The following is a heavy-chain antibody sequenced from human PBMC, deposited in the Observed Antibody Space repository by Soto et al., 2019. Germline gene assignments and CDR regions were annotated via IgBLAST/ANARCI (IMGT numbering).Heavy chain of an antibody. CDR3: TTSGELPTHYYYGMDV. CDR1: GFTFSNAW. J-gene: IGHJ6*02. D-gene: IGHD1-1*01. CDR2: IKSKTDGGTT. Sequence: GGSLRLSCAASGFTFSNAWMSWVRQAPGKGLEWVGRIKSKTDGGTTDYAAPVKGRFTISRDDSKNTLYLQMNSLKTEDTAAYYCTTSGELPTHYYYGMDVWGQGTTVTVSS. V-gene: IGHV3-15*01.